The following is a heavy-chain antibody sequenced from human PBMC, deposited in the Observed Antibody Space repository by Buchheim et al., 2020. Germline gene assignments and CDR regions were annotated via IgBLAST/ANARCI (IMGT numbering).Heavy chain of an antibody. Sequence: EVQLVESGGGLVQPGGSLRLSCGASGFTFSSYWMHWVRQAPGKGLVWVSRINSDGSNTIYADSVKGRFTISRDNAKNTPFLQMNGLRAEDTAVYYCARDSTRYDSSGYYNKVDYWGQGTL. J-gene: IGHJ4*02. D-gene: IGHD3-22*01. V-gene: IGHV3-74*01. CDR1: GFTFSSYW. CDR3: ARDSTRYDSSGYYNKVDY. CDR2: INSDGSNT.